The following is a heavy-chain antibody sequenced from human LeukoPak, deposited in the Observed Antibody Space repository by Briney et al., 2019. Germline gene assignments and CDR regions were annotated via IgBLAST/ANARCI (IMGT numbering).Heavy chain of an antibody. CDR1: GFTFSSNY. D-gene: IGHD5-24*01. Sequence: GGSLRLSCAASGFTFSSNYMSWVRQAPGKGLEWVSVIYSGGGTRYADSVKGRFTISRDNSSNTLYLQMNSLSAEDTAVYYCARDLGGYNPFDYWGQGTLVTVSS. V-gene: IGHV3-53*01. CDR3: ARDLGGYNPFDY. CDR2: IYSGGGT. J-gene: IGHJ4*02.